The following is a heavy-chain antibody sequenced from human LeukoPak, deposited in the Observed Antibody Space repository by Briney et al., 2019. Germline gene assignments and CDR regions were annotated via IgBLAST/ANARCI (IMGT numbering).Heavy chain of an antibody. CDR2: IFSGGST. CDR3: ARDLKTSGWYGDFDY. J-gene: IGHJ4*02. Sequence: PGGSLRLSCVASGFTVSSNYMSWVRQAPGKGLEWVSAIFSGGSTLYSDSVTGRFTISRDNSKNTVYLGMNSLRAEDTAVYYCARDLKTSGWYGDFDYWGQGTLVTVSS. D-gene: IGHD6-19*01. V-gene: IGHV3-53*01. CDR1: GFTVSSNY.